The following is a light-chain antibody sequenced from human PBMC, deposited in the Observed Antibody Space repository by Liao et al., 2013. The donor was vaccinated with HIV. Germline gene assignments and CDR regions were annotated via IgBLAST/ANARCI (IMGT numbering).Light chain of an antibody. CDR1: NIGSKS. CDR3: QVWDSDGDYVV. CDR2: YDS. V-gene: IGLV3-21*04. J-gene: IGLJ3*02. Sequence: SYVLTQPPSVSVAPGKTARITCGGNNIGSKSVHWYQQKPGQAPVLVIYYDSDRPSGIPERFSGSNSGNTATLTISRVEAGDEADYYCQVWDSDGDYVVFGGGTKLTVL.